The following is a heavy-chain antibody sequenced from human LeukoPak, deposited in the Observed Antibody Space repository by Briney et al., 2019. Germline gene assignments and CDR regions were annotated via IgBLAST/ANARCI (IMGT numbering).Heavy chain of an antibody. CDR2: IYYSGST. D-gene: IGHD2-2*01. J-gene: IGHJ5*02. V-gene: IGHV4-59*01. CDR3: ARLGGCSSTSCYVHWFDP. Sequence: SETLSLTCTVSGGSISNNYWSWIRQPPGKGLEWIGYIYYSGSTNYNPSLKSRVTISVDTSKNQFSLKLYSVTAADTAVYYCARLGGCSSTSCYVHWFDPWGQGTLVTVS. CDR1: GGSISNNY.